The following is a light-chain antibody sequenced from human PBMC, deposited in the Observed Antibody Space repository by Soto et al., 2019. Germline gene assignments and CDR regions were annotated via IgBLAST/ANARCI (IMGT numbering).Light chain of an antibody. CDR1: QSIDSW. J-gene: IGKJ1*01. Sequence: DIQMTQSPSTLSASVGDRVTITCRASQSIDSWVAWYQQKPGKAPKLLIYKASTLQSGVPSRFSGSGSGTEFSLTITSLQPEYFATYFCQQYKTSSPFGQGPKVDIK. CDR3: QQYKTSSP. V-gene: IGKV1-5*03. CDR2: KAS.